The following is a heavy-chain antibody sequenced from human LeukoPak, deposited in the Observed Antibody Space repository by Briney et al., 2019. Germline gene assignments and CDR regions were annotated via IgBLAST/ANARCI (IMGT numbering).Heavy chain of an antibody. J-gene: IGHJ4*02. V-gene: IGHV4-61*08. CDR1: GASFSSTDFY. CDR2: IYYSGST. CDR3: ARGSRELYYFDY. Sequence: SETLSLTCTVSGASFSSTDFYWGWLRQPPGEGLEWIGYIYYSGSTKYNPSLKSRVTISVDASKTQFSLKLNSVTAADTAVYYCARGSRELYYFDYWGQGTLVTVSS. D-gene: IGHD1-7*01.